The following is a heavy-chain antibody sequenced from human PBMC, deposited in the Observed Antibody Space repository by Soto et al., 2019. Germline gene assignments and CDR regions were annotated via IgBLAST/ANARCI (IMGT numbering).Heavy chain of an antibody. V-gene: IGHV4-4*02. D-gene: IGHD1-20*01. CDR2: ISHGGST. CDR1: GGSINSSYW. J-gene: IGHJ4*02. Sequence: QVQLQESGPGLVKPSETLSLTCVVSGGSINSSYWWNWVRQPPGKGLEWIGEISHGGSTNFNPSLKSRATISVDKSKNRLSLKLGSVTAADTAVYYCAREVSGIQAFDYWGQGTLVTVSS. CDR3: AREVSGIQAFDY.